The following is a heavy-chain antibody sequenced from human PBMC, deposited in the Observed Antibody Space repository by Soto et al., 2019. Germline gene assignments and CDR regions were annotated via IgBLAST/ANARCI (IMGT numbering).Heavy chain of an antibody. D-gene: IGHD3-10*01. Sequence: PGGSLRLSCSASGFTFSSYDMHCVRQVTGKGLEWVSAIGTAGDAYYPNSVKGRFTISRENAKNSLYLQMNSLRAGDTAVYYCARAFITGVLDYWGQGTLVTVSS. CDR3: ARAFITGVLDY. CDR2: IGTAGDA. J-gene: IGHJ4*02. CDR1: GFTFSSYD. V-gene: IGHV3-13*04.